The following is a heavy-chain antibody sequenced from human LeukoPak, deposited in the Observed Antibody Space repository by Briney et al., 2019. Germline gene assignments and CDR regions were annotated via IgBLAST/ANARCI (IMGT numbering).Heavy chain of an antibody. CDR3: ARDCADTYCYSYYFDY. CDR1: GGSISSYY. V-gene: IGHV4-4*07. J-gene: IGHJ4*02. D-gene: IGHD2-15*01. CDR2: IYASGST. Sequence: SETLSLTCTVSGGSISSYYWSWIRQPAGKGLERIGRIYASGSTNYNPSLRSRVTISVDKSKNQFSLNLSSVTAADTAVYYCARDCADTYCYSYYFDYWGQGTLVTVSS.